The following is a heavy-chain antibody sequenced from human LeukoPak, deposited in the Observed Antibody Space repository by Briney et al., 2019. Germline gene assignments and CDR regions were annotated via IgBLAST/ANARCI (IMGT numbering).Heavy chain of an antibody. J-gene: IGHJ4*02. V-gene: IGHV3-23*01. CDR3: ANYGSGSYSQRVFDY. D-gene: IGHD3-10*01. CDR1: GFTFSSYA. Sequence: GGSLRLSCAASGFTFSSYAMSWVRQAPGKGLEWVSAISGSGGSTYYADSVKGRFTISRDNSKNTLYLQMNSLRAEDTAVYYCANYGSGSYSQRVFDYWGQGTLVTVSS. CDR2: ISGSGGST.